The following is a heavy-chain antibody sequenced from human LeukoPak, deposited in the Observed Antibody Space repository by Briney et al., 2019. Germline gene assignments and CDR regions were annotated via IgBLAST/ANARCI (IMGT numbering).Heavy chain of an antibody. Sequence: GGSLRLSCAASGFTFSSYWMSWVRQAPGKGLEWVAVISYDGSNKYYADSVKGRFTISRDNSKNTLYLQMNSLRAEDTAVYYCAKEQGNSRWGWAARDYFDYWGQGTLVTVSS. CDR2: ISYDGSNK. CDR3: AKEQGNSRWGWAARDYFDY. J-gene: IGHJ4*02. V-gene: IGHV3-30*18. D-gene: IGHD2/OR15-2a*01. CDR1: GFTFSSYW.